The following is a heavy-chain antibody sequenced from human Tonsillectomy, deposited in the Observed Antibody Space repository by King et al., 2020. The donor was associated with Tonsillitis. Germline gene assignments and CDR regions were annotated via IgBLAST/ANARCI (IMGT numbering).Heavy chain of an antibody. D-gene: IGHD5-24*01. CDR1: GFTFSSYG. V-gene: IGHV3-30*18. CDR3: AKDTGRDGYNPYYDYYGMDV. J-gene: IGHJ6*02. Sequence: QLAQSGGGVVQPGRSLRLSCAASGFTFSSYGMHWVRQAPGKGLEWVAVISYDGSNKYYADSVKGRFTISRGNSKNTLYMQMNSLRAEDTAVYLCAKDTGRDGYNPYYDYYGMDVWGQGTTATVSS. CDR2: ISYDGSNK.